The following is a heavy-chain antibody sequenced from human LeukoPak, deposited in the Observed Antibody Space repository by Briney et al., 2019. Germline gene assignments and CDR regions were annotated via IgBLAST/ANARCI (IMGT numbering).Heavy chain of an antibody. V-gene: IGHV3-48*02. CDR1: GFTFSTYS. CDR2: ISSRSSNK. D-gene: IGHD4-23*01. CDR3: ARDPTRYASTTVVASNFDY. Sequence: GGSLRLSCVASGFTFSTYSMDWVRQAPGRGLEWVSHISSRSSNKYFADSVKGRFTISRDNAKNSLYLQMNSLRDEDTAVYYCARDPTRYASTTVVASNFDYWGQGTLVTVSS. J-gene: IGHJ4*02.